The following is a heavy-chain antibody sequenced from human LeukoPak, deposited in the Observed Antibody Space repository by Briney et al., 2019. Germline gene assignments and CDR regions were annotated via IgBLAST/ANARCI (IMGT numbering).Heavy chain of an antibody. D-gene: IGHD3-22*01. CDR2: ISAYNGNT. V-gene: IGHV1-18*01. J-gene: IGHJ4*02. CDR3: AREVRDSSGSYYFDY. CDR1: GYTFTSYG. Sequence: GASVKVSCKASGYTFTSYGISWVRQAPGQGLEWMGWISAYNGNTNYAQKLQGRVTMTTDTSTSTAYMELRSLRSDDTAVYYCAREVRDSSGSYYFDYWGQGTLVTVSS.